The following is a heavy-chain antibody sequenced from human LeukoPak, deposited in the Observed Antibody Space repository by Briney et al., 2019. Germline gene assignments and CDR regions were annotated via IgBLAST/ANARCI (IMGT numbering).Heavy chain of an antibody. CDR1: GGTFSSYA. J-gene: IGHJ6*02. Sequence: GASVKVSCKASGGTFSSYAISWVRQAPGQGLGWMGGIIPFLGIANYAQKFQGRVTITADKSTSTAYMELSSLRSEDTAVYYCARDDTYYYDSSGYYSPPGYYYYGMDVWGQGTTVTVSS. CDR3: ARDDTYYYDSSGYYSPPGYYYYGMDV. V-gene: IGHV1-69*10. D-gene: IGHD3-22*01. CDR2: IIPFLGIA.